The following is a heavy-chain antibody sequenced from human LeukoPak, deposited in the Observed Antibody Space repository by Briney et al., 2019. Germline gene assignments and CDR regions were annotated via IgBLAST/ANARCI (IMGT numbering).Heavy chain of an antibody. CDR3: ARDYGSGSGNWFDA. D-gene: IGHD3-10*01. V-gene: IGHV5-51*01. CDR1: GSSFSSYW. J-gene: IGHJ5*02. CDR2: MYPGDSDT. Sequence: GESLKISCQGSGSSFSSYWIGWVRPMPGKGLEWMGTMYPGDSDTRYSPSFQGQVTMSVDKSITTAYLEWSGLKASDTAMYYCARDYGSGSGNWFDAWGPGTLVTVSS.